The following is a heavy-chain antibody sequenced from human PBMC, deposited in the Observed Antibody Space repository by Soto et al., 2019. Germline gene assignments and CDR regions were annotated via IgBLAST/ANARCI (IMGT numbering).Heavy chain of an antibody. CDR3: ARHRHAGWFDP. CDR1: GYDFTTFW. CDR2: IYPGDSDV. Sequence: GESMKISCKASGYDFTTFWIVWVRQVPGKGLEWMGVIYPGDSDVTYSPSFQGQVTISADKSITTAYLHWSDLRASDTAIYYCARHRHAGWFDPWGPGTLVIVSS. J-gene: IGHJ5*02. V-gene: IGHV5-51*01.